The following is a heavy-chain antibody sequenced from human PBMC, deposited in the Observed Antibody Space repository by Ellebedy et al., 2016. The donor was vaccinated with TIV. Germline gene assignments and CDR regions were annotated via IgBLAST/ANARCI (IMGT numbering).Heavy chain of an antibody. Sequence: SETLSLTXTVSGGSVSSTSWWSWVRQSPGKGLEWIGEIFHSGSTNYNPSLKSRVTISVDKSKNQLSLKLSSVIAADTAVYYCVENGYYSLDHWGQGTLVTVFS. CDR2: IFHSGST. V-gene: IGHV4-4*02. CDR3: VENGYYSLDH. J-gene: IGHJ4*02. CDR1: GGSVSSTSW. D-gene: IGHD2-15*01.